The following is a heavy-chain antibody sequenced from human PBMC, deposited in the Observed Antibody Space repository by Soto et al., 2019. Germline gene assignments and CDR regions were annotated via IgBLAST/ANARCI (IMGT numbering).Heavy chain of an antibody. V-gene: IGHV1-18*01. J-gene: IGHJ5*02. D-gene: IGHD3-10*01. CDR3: ARGVGSGTYYNQYNWFDP. CDR2: INTYNGNT. Sequence: GASVKASSKASGYTFTNYGISWVRQAPGQGLEWMGWINTYNGNTNHAQKLQGRVTMTTDTSTSTAYMELRSLRSDDTAVYYCARGVGSGTYYNQYNWFDPWGQGTLVTVSS. CDR1: GYTFTNYG.